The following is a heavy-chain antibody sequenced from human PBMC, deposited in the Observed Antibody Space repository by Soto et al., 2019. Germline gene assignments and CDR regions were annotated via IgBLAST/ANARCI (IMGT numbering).Heavy chain of an antibody. CDR2: ISGSGGST. CDR3: AKEARSGSYYVDYFDY. V-gene: IGHV3-23*01. CDR1: GFTFSSYA. Sequence: GGSLRLSCAASGFTFSSYAMSWVRQAPGKGLEWVSAISGSGGSTHYADSVKGRFTISRDNSKNTLYLQMNSLRAEDTAVYYCAKEARSGSYYVDYFDYWGQGTLVTVSS. D-gene: IGHD1-26*01. J-gene: IGHJ4*02.